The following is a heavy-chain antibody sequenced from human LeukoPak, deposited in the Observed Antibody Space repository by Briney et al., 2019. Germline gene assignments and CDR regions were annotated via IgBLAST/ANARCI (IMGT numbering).Heavy chain of an antibody. J-gene: IGHJ5*02. V-gene: IGHV4-61*02. CDR1: GGSINSDSYQ. D-gene: IGHD1-26*01. CDR2: SYTSGST. Sequence: PSQTLSLTCTVSGGSINSDSYQWSWIRQPAGKGMEWIGRSYTSGSTNYNPSLKNRATISVDTSKNQFSLKLTSVTAADTAVYYCARGRGGTYCWYDPWGQGTLVTVSS. CDR3: ARGRGGTYCWYDP.